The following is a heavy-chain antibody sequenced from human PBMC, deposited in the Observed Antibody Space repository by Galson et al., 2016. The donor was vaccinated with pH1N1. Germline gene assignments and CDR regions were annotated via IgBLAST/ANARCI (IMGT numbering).Heavy chain of an antibody. CDR3: ARGIRGSYPDRTYYFDS. D-gene: IGHD1-26*01. CDR1: GVSISSHY. J-gene: IGHJ4*02. V-gene: IGHV4-4*07. Sequence: LSLTCSVSGVSISSHYWSWVRQPAGKGLEWIGRLYKSGSTKYNASLKSRVTMSGDTSKNQFSLKLKSVTSADTAVYYCARGIRGSYPDRTYYFDSWGQGTLVTVSS. CDR2: LYKSGST.